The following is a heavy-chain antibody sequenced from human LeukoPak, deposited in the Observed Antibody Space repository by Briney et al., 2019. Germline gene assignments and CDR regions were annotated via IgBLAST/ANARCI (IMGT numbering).Heavy chain of an antibody. J-gene: IGHJ5*02. Sequence: PGGSLRLSCAASGFTFSRYGMHWVRQAPGKGLEWVAVISYDGSNKYYADSVKGRFTISRDNSKNTLYLQMNSLRAEDTAVYYCARALISLVRGATDWFDPWGHGTLVTVSS. CDR3: ARALISLVRGATDWFDP. CDR1: GFTFSRYG. V-gene: IGHV3-30*03. D-gene: IGHD3-10*01. CDR2: ISYDGSNK.